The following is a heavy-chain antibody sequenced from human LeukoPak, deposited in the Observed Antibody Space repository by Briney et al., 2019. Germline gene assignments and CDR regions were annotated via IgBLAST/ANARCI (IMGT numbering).Heavy chain of an antibody. V-gene: IGHV5-51*01. D-gene: IGHD2-15*01. CDR2: IYPGGSDT. CDR3: ARQFCSGGSCYSVYDY. Sequence: GESLKISCKGSGYSFTSYWIGWVRQMPGKGLEWMGIIYPGGSDTRYSPSFQGQVTISADKSISTAYLQWSSLKASDTAMYYCARQFCSGGSCYSVYDYWGQGTLVTVSS. CDR1: GYSFTSYW. J-gene: IGHJ4*02.